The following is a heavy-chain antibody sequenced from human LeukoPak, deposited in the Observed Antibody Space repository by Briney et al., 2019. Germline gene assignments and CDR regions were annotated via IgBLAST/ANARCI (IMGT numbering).Heavy chain of an antibody. J-gene: IGHJ4*02. CDR1: GGSFSGYY. Sequence: SETLSLTCAVYGGSFSGYYWSWIRQPPGKGLEWIGEINHSGSTNYNPSLKSRVTISVDTSKNQFSLKLSSVTAADTAVYYCASARIEAATDLRYFDYWGQGTLVTVSS. CDR3: ASARIEAATDLRYFDY. CDR2: INHSGST. D-gene: IGHD6-13*01. V-gene: IGHV4-34*01.